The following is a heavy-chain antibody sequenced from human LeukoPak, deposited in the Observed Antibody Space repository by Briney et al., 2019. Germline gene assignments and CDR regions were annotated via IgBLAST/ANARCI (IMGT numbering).Heavy chain of an antibody. Sequence: SETLSLTCTVPGSSISSYYWSWIRQPPGKGLEWIGYIYYSGSTNYNPSLKSRVTISVDTSKNQFSLKLSSVTAADTAVYYCARDGRIVGRNWFDPWGQGTLVTVSS. CDR2: IYYSGST. V-gene: IGHV4-59*01. D-gene: IGHD3-22*01. J-gene: IGHJ5*02. CDR3: ARDGRIVGRNWFDP. CDR1: GSSISSYY.